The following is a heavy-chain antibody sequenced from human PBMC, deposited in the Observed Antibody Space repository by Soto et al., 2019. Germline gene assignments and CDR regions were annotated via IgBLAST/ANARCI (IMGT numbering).Heavy chain of an antibody. V-gene: IGHV1-69*01. CDR2: IIPIFGTA. CDR3: ASNAITGTTFYYYYGMDV. J-gene: IGHJ6*02. Sequence: QVQLVQSGAEVKKPGSSVKVSCKASGGTFSSYAISWVRQAPGQGLEWMGGIIPIFGTANYAQKFQGRVTITADESTSTAYMERSSLRSEDTAVYYCASNAITGTTFYYYYGMDVWGQGTTVTVSS. D-gene: IGHD1-7*01. CDR1: GGTFSSYA.